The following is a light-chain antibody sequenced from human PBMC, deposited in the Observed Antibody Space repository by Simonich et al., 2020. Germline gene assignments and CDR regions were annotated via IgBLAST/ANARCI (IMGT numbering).Light chain of an antibody. J-gene: IGLJ2*01. CDR3: QSYDSSNPVV. CDR1: SGSIASNY. CDR2: EDN. Sequence: NFMLTQPHSVSESPGKTVTISCTRSSGSIASNYVQWDQQRPGSAPTTVIYEDNQRPAGVPDRFSGSIDSSSNSASLTISGLKTEDEADYYCQSYDSSNPVVFGGGTKLTVL. V-gene: IGLV6-57*03.